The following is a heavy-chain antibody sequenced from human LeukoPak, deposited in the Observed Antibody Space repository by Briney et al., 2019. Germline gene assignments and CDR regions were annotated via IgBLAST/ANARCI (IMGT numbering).Heavy chain of an antibody. D-gene: IGHD3-3*01. CDR1: GFTFSSYW. CDR2: INSDGSST. V-gene: IGHV3-74*01. Sequence: PGGSLSLSCAASGFTFSSYWMHWVRQAPGKGLVWVSRINSDGSSTSYADSVKGRFTISRDNAKNTLYLQMNSLRAEDTAVYYCALQDTIFGVVINALDYWGQGTLVTVSS. CDR3: ALQDTIFGVVINALDY. J-gene: IGHJ4*02.